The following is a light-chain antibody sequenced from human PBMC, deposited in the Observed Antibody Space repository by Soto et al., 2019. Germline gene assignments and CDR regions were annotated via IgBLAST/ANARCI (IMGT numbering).Light chain of an antibody. Sequence: QSVLTQPASVSASPGQSITISCAGTSSDVGGWPHVSWYQQHPGKAPKLMIYEVSDRPSGVSNRFSGSKSANTASLTISGLQAEDEADYYCSSYTTSSTLVFGTGTKLTVL. CDR3: SSYTTSSTLV. CDR2: EVS. V-gene: IGLV2-14*01. J-gene: IGLJ1*01. CDR1: SSDVGGWPH.